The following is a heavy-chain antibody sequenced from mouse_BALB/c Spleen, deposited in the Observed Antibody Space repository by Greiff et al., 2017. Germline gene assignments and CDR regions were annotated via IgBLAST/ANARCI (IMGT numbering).Heavy chain of an antibody. CDR3: ARYSDGYPYYAMDY. CDR1: GFNIKDYY. Sequence: EVQLQQSGAELVRPGALVKLSCKASGFNIKDYYMHWVKQRPEQGLEWIGWIDPENGNTIYDPKFQGKASITADTSSNTAYLQLSSLTSEDTAVYYCARYSDGYPYYAMDYWGQGTSVTVSS. V-gene: IGHV14-1*02. D-gene: IGHD2-3*01. CDR2: IDPENGNT. J-gene: IGHJ4*01.